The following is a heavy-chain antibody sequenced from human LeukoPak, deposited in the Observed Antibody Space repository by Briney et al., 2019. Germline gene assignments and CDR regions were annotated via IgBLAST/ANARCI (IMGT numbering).Heavy chain of an antibody. Sequence: GGSLRLSXAVSGFNFSSYWMSWVRQTPGKGLEWLANTKQDGSEKNYVDSVKGRFTISRDNAKNSLYLQMNSLRAEDTAVYYCARDGPRGGFDYWGQGTLVTVSS. D-gene: IGHD3-10*01. CDR2: TKQDGSEK. CDR3: ARDGPRGGFDY. V-gene: IGHV3-7*01. CDR1: GFNFSSYW. J-gene: IGHJ4*02.